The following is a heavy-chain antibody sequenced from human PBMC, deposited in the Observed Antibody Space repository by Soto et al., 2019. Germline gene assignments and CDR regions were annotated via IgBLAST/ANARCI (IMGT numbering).Heavy chain of an antibody. CDR3: ARGLLGQSYYTLGY. V-gene: IGHV3-74*01. CDR1: GFTLSSYW. CDR2: INSDGSRT. D-gene: IGHD1-26*01. J-gene: IGHJ4*02. Sequence: EVQLVESGGSLVQPGGSLRLSCAASGFTLSSYWMHWVRQAPGKGLVWVSRINSDGSRTNYADSVKGRFTISRDNAKNTLFLQMNSRRAEVTALYFCARGLLGQSYYTLGYWGQGTVVTVSS.